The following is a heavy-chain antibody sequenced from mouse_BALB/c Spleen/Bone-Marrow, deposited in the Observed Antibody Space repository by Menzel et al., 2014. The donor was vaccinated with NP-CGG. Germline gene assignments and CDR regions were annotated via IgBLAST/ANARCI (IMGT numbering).Heavy chain of an antibody. J-gene: IGHJ4*01. CDR3: ARGIPYYPMDF. CDR2: IDPANGNT. Sequence: EVQLQPSGAELVKPGASVKLSCTASGFNIKDTYMHWVKQRPEQGLEWIGRIDPANGNTKFAPKFQGKATITADTSSNTAYLHLSSLTSEDTAVYYCARGIPYYPMDFWGQGTSVTVSS. CDR1: GFNIKDTY. V-gene: IGHV14-3*02. D-gene: IGHD5-1-1*01.